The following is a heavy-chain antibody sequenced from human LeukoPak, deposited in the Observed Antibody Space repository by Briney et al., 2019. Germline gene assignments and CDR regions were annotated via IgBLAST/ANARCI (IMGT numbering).Heavy chain of an antibody. CDR1: GFTFSSYS. D-gene: IGHD2-15*01. CDR2: ISSSSSYM. Sequence: GGSLRLSCAASGFTFSSYSMNWVRQAPGKGLEWVSSISSSSSYMYYADSVKGRFTISRDNAKNSLYLQMNSLRAEDTAVYYCARARTTGYCSGGSCYSFWADERLGPYYFDYWGQGTLVTVSS. CDR3: ARARTTGYCSGGSCYSFWADERLGPYYFDY. J-gene: IGHJ4*02. V-gene: IGHV3-21*01.